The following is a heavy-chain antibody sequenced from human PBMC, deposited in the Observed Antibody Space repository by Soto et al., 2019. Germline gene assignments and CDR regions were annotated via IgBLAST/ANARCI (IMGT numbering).Heavy chain of an antibody. CDR1: GGSFSGYY. V-gene: IGHV4-34*01. CDR2: INHSGST. CDR3: ARARSIRAPSYYFDY. Sequence: SETLSLTCAVYGGSFSGYYWSWIRQPPGKGLEWIGEINHSGSTNYNPSLKSRVTISVDTSKNQFSLKLSSVTAADTAVYYCARARSIRAPSYYFDYWGQGTLVTVSS. J-gene: IGHJ4*01. D-gene: IGHD3-9*01.